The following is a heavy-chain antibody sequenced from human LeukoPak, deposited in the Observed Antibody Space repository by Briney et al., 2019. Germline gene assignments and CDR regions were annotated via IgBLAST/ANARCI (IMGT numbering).Heavy chain of an antibody. V-gene: IGHV4-61*02. CDR2: IYTSGST. CDR1: GGSISSGSYY. Sequence: SQTLSLTCTVSGGSISSGSYYWSWIRQPAGKRLEWIGRIYTSGSTKYNPSLKSRVTISVDTSKNQFSLKLSSVTAADTAVYYCARVVDYDFWSGYLVFDYWGQGTLVTVSS. J-gene: IGHJ4*02. CDR3: ARVVDYDFWSGYLVFDY. D-gene: IGHD3-3*01.